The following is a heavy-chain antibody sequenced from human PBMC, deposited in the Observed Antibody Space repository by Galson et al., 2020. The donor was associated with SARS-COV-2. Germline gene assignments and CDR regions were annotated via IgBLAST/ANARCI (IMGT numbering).Heavy chain of an antibody. Sequence: SETLSLTCTVSGGSISSYYWSWIRQPPGKGLEWIGYIYYSGSTNYNPSLKSRVTISVDTSKNQFSLKLSSVTAADTAVYYCARWVSSGWYPARFDPWGQGTLVTVSS. CDR2: IYYSGST. V-gene: IGHV4-59*01. J-gene: IGHJ5*02. CDR3: ARWVSSGWYPARFDP. D-gene: IGHD6-19*01. CDR1: GGSISSYY.